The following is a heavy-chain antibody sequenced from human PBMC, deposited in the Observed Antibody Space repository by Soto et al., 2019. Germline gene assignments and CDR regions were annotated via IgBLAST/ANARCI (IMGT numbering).Heavy chain of an antibody. J-gene: IGHJ6*02. CDR1: GGSISSGGYY. D-gene: IGHD2-2*01. CDR2: IYYSGST. Sequence: QVQLQESGPGLVKPSQTLSLTCTVSGGSISSGGYYWSWIRQHPGKGLEWIGYIYYSGSTYYNPSLKGRVTISVDTSKNQCSLKLSSVTAADTAVYYCARDRREYQLCYGMDVWGQGTTVTVSS. CDR3: ARDRREYQLCYGMDV. V-gene: IGHV4-31*03.